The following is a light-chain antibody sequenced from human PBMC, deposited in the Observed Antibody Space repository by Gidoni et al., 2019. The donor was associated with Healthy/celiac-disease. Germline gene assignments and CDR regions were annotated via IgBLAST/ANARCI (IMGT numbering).Light chain of an antibody. CDR1: QSISSW. J-gene: IGKJ1*01. V-gene: IGKV1-5*03. Sequence: DIQMTQSPSTLSASVGDRVTITCRASQSISSWLAWYQQKPGKAPTLLIYKASSLESGVPSRLCSSGSATEVFPPTSSLQPADYSTVYCQQYNSYSWPFGQGTKVEIK. CDR2: KAS. CDR3: QQYNSYSWP.